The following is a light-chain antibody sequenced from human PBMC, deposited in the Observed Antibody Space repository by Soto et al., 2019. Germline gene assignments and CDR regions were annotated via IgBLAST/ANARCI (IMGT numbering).Light chain of an antibody. V-gene: IGKV2D-29*01. CDR2: GVS. J-gene: IGKJ4*01. Sequence: DVVMTQTPLSLSVTPGQPASISCKSSQSLVYSDGKTYLYWYLQKPGQPPQVLIYGVSNRFSGVPDRFSGSGSGTDFTLKISRVEAEDAGVYFCMQTTQFPLTFGGGTKVEIK. CDR3: MQTTQFPLT. CDR1: QSLVYSDGKTY.